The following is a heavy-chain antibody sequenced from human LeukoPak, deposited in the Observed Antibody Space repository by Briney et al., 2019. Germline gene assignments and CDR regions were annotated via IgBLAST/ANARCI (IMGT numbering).Heavy chain of an antibody. CDR2: ISSRGSTV. V-gene: IGHV3-48*03. CDR3: ARKRGPFDY. Sequence: GGSLRLSCAASGSTFSSYEMNWVRQAPGKGLEWVSYISSRGSTVYYAASVKGRFTFSRDNAKNSLYLQMNSLRAEDTAVFYCARKRGPFDYWGQGTLVTVSS. J-gene: IGHJ4*02. CDR1: GSTFSSYE.